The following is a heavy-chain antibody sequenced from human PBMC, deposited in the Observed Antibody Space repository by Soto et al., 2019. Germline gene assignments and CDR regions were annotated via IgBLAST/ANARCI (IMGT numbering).Heavy chain of an antibody. J-gene: IGHJ5*02. CDR2: ISGSGDRT. D-gene: IGHD3-3*01. V-gene: IGHV3-23*01. Sequence: GGSLRLSCAASGFTFGTFAMSWVRQAPGKGLEWFSFISGSGDRTSYADPVKGRFTISRDTSENMLYLQMNSLRLEDTAIYYCAKLRYYDFWSGENWFDPWGQGTLVTVSS. CDR1: GFTFGTFA. CDR3: AKLRYYDFWSGENWFDP.